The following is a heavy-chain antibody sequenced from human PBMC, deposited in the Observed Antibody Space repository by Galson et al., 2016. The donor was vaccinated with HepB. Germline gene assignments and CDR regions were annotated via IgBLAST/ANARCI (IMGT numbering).Heavy chain of an antibody. CDR3: VKDKDHYGMDV. CDR1: GFTFSSFA. CDR2: IIPSGGNT. Sequence: SLRLSCAASGFTFSSFAMSWVRQAPGKGLGWVASIIPSGGNTHYAESVKGRFTISRDNSKYTVYLQMHSLRGEDTALYYCVKDKDHYGMDVWGQGTTVIVSS. V-gene: IGHV3-23*01. J-gene: IGHJ6*02.